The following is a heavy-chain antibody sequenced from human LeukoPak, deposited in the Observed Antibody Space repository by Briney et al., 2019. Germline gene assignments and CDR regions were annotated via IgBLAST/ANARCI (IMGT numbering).Heavy chain of an antibody. V-gene: IGHV4-30-4*01. CDR3: ARGGTAMVFPAQRFDY. D-gene: IGHD5-18*01. CDR2: IYYSGST. Sequence: SETLSLTCTVSGGPSISGDYYWSWIRQPPGKGLEWIGYIYYSGSTFYNPSLKSRVTISGDTSKNQFSLKLSSVTAADTAVYYCARGGTAMVFPAQRFDYWGQGTLVTVSS. CDR1: GGPSISGDYY. J-gene: IGHJ4*02.